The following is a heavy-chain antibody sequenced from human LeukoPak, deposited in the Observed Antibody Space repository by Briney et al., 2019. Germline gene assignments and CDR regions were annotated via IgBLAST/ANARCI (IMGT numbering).Heavy chain of an antibody. D-gene: IGHD3-10*01. CDR1: GFTFSSYA. J-gene: IGHJ4*02. Sequence: GGSLRLSCAASGFTFSSYAMSWVRQAPGKGLESVSAISGSGGSTYYADSVKGRFTISRDNSKNTLYLQMNSLRAEDTAVYYCAKVLYGSGSYLSYWGQGTLVTVSS. CDR3: AKVLYGSGSYLSY. V-gene: IGHV3-23*01. CDR2: ISGSGGST.